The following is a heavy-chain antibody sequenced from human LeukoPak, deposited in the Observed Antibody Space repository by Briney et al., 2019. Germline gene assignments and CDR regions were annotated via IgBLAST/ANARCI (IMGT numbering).Heavy chain of an antibody. CDR2: MSSDGSNE. J-gene: IGHJ5*02. Sequence: PGGSLRLSCAASGFSLSRFGMHWVRQAPGKGLEWVAVMSSDGSNEFYADSVKGRFSISRDNSKNTLYLQMNSLRAEDTAVYYCARDRNNWNYWVRFDPWGQGTLVTVSS. CDR3: ARDRNNWNYWVRFDP. D-gene: IGHD1-7*01. CDR1: GFSLSRFG. V-gene: IGHV3-30*03.